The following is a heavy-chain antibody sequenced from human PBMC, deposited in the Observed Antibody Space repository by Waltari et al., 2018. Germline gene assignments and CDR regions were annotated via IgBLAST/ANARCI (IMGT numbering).Heavy chain of an antibody. Sequence: QVQLVQSGAEVTKPGSSVKVSCKASGGPFSSYAISWVRQAPGQGLEWMGGIIPIFGTANYAQKFQGRVTITADESTSTAYMELSSLRSEDTAVYYCARDSVGATVPRALYWGQGTLVTVSS. V-gene: IGHV1-69*01. J-gene: IGHJ4*02. D-gene: IGHD1-26*01. CDR1: GGPFSSYA. CDR3: ARDSVGATVPRALY. CDR2: IIPIFGTA.